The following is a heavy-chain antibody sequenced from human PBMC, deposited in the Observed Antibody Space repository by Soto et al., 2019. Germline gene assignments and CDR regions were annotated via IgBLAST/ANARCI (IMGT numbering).Heavy chain of an antibody. CDR3: ARGITIIVGATPRYFDY. D-gene: IGHD1-26*01. CDR1: CGSISSYY. Sequence: PSETLSLTCTVSCGSISSYYWSWTRQPPGKGLEWIGYIYYSGSTNYNPSLKSRVTISVDTSKNQFSLKLSSVTAADTAVYYCARGITIIVGATPRYFDYWGQGTLVTVSS. CDR2: IYYSGST. J-gene: IGHJ4*02. V-gene: IGHV4-59*01.